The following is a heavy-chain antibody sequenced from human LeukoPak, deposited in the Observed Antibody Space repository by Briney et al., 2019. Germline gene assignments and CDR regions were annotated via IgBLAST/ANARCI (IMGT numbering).Heavy chain of an antibody. CDR1: GFTVSSNY. D-gene: IGHD3-16*01. Sequence: SGGSLRLSCAASGFTVSSNYMSWVRQAPGKGLEWVSVLYGGGSTYYADSVKGRFTISRDNSKNTLYLQMNSLRAEDTAVYYCGRSPWGEPTNWGQGTLVTVSS. J-gene: IGHJ4*02. V-gene: IGHV3-53*01. CDR2: LYGGGST. CDR3: GRSPWGEPTN.